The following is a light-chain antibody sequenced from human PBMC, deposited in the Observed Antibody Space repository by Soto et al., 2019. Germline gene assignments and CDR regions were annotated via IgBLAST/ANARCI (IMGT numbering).Light chain of an antibody. CDR1: SSNVGRNT. CDR2: SNN. J-gene: IGLJ2*01. Sequence: QSVLTQPPSASGTPGQRVTISCSGSSSNVGRNTVNWYQQLPGTAPKLLIYSNNQRPSGVPDRFSGSKSGTSASLAISGLQSEDEVDYYCAAWDDSLNAVVFGGGTKVTVL. CDR3: AAWDDSLNAVV. V-gene: IGLV1-44*01.